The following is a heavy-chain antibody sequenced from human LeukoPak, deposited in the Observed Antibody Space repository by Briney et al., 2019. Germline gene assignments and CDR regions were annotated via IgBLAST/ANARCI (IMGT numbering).Heavy chain of an antibody. CDR2: IYSSRSA. CDR3: ARVSCSSTSCPRRDALDV. V-gene: IGHV4-4*07. Sequence: SEALSLTCTVSGGSFSSDFWNWIRQPAGKGLEWIGRIYSSRSATYSPSLRSRVTRSVDTSKNLFSLNLTSVTTADTAVYYCARVSCSSTSCPRRDALDVWGQGTMVTVSS. CDR1: GGSFSSDF. D-gene: IGHD2-2*01. J-gene: IGHJ3*01.